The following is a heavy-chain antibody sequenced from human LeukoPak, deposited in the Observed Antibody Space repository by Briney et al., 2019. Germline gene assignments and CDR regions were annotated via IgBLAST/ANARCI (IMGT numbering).Heavy chain of an antibody. CDR2: IYYTGNT. V-gene: IGHV4-59*05. J-gene: IGHJ4*02. D-gene: IGHD3/OR15-3a*01. CDR3: ARQTGSGLFTLP. CDR1: GGSISSYY. Sequence: SETLSLTCTVSGGSISSYYWSWIRHPPGKGLEWIGSIYYTGNTYYKASLKSRVTISIDTSKNQISLRLTSVTAADTAMYYCARQTGSGLFTLPGGQGTLVTVSS.